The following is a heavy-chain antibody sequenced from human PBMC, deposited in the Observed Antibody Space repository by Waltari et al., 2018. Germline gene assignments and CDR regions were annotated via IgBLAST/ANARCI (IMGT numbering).Heavy chain of an antibody. CDR3: AMGGAIAATGPYYYMDV. CDR2: NNHSGST. D-gene: IGHD6-13*01. CDR1: GYSISSGYY. Sequence: QVQLQESGSGLVKPSETLSLTCAVSGYSISSGYYWGWIRQPPGKGLEWIGSNNHSGSTYSNPSHKSRVTSSEDTSKTQFSPKLSSVTAADTAVYYCAMGGAIAATGPYYYMDVWGKGTTVTVSS. V-gene: IGHV4-38-2*01. J-gene: IGHJ6*03.